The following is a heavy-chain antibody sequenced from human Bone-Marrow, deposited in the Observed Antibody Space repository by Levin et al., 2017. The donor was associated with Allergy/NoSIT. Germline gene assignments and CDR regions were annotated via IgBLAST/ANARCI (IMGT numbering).Heavy chain of an antibody. J-gene: IGHJ4*02. D-gene: IGHD4-11*01. CDR1: GFTFSSYW. Sequence: PGGSLRLSCAASGFTFSSYWMHWVRQAPGKGLVWVSRINSDGSSTSYADSVKGRFTISRDNAKNTLYLQMNSLRAEDTAVYYCASLPDYNEFDYWGQGTLVTVSS. CDR3: ASLPDYNEFDY. V-gene: IGHV3-74*01. CDR2: INSDGSST.